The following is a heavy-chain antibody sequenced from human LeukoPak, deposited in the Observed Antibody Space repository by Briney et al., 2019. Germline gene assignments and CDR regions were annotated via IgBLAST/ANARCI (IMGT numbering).Heavy chain of an antibody. Sequence: SETLSLTCTVSGGSISSYYWSWIRQPAGKGLEWIGRIYTSGSTNYNPSLKSRVTISVDKSKNQFSLKLNSVTAADTAVYYCAKKDYGDHRGFDYWGQGTLVTVSS. J-gene: IGHJ4*02. CDR2: IYTSGST. CDR3: AKKDYGDHRGFDY. V-gene: IGHV4-4*07. CDR1: GGSISSYY. D-gene: IGHD4-17*01.